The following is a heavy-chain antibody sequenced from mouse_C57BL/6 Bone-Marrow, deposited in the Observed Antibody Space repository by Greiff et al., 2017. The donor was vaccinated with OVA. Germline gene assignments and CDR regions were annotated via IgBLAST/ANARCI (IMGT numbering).Heavy chain of an antibody. CDR1: GYTFTSYW. J-gene: IGHJ2*01. D-gene: IGHD3-1*01. CDR3: AREGGTHNFDY. CDR2: IYPSDSET. V-gene: IGHV1-61*01. Sequence: QVQLKQSGAELVRPGSSVKLSCKASGYTFTSYWMDWVKQRPGQGLEWIGNIYPSDSETHYNQKFKDKATLTVDKSSSTAYMQLSSLTSEDSAVYFCAREGGTHNFDYWGQGTTLTVSS.